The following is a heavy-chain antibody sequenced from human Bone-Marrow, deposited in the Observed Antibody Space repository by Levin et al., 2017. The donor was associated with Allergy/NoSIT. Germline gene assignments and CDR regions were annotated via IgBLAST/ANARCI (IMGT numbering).Heavy chain of an antibody. D-gene: IGHD1-26*01. CDR3: AKDDGFKWEIREDVDY. CDR1: GFAFSRYP. J-gene: IGHJ4*02. CDR2: ISASSDAT. Sequence: GESLKISCAASGFAFSRYPMSWVRQAPGKGLEWVSTISASSDATYYADSVKGRFTISRDNSKNTLYLQMSGLRAEDTAVFYCAKDDGFKWEIREDVDYWGQGTLVTVSS. V-gene: IGHV3-23*01.